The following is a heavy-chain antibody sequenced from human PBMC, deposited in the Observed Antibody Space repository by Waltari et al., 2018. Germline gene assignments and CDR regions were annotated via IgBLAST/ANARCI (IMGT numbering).Heavy chain of an antibody. CDR1: GFTFSTYW. CDR3: ARDALNGGIDY. V-gene: IGHV3-74*03. Sequence: EVQLVESGGGLVQPGGSLRLSCAVSGFTFSTYWIHWVRQAPGKGLVWVSHINSDGSSTKYADSVKGRFTISRDNAKNTVYLQMNSLRAEDTAVYYCARDALNGGIDYWAQGTLVTVSS. CDR2: INSDGSST. D-gene: IGHD7-27*01. J-gene: IGHJ4*02.